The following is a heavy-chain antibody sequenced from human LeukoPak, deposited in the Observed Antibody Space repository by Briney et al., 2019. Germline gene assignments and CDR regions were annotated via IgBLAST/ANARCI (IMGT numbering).Heavy chain of an antibody. V-gene: IGHV3-21*01. CDR1: GFTFSDYT. CDR2: ITPRGDYI. J-gene: IGHJ4*02. Sequence: GGSLRLSCAASGFTFSDYTMSWVRQAPGKGLEWVSSITPRGDYIYYADSLKGRFTISRDNAKNSLYLQMSSLRAEDTAVYYCARPTMTTWLIDSWGQGTLVTVSS. D-gene: IGHD4-17*01. CDR3: ARPTMTTWLIDS.